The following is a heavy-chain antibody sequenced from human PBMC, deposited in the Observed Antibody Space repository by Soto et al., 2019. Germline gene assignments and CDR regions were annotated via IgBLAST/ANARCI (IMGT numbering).Heavy chain of an antibody. D-gene: IGHD2-21*02. J-gene: IGHJ6*02. CDR2: IIPIFGTA. CDR1: GGTFSSYA. Sequence: QVQLVQSGAEVKKPGSSVEVSCKASGGTFSSYAISWVRQAPGQGLEWMGGIIPIFGTANYAQKFQSRVTITADESTSTAYMELSSLRSEDTPVYYCARDRGNCGGDCPPGMDVWGQGTTVTVSS. CDR3: ARDRGNCGGDCPPGMDV. V-gene: IGHV1-69*12.